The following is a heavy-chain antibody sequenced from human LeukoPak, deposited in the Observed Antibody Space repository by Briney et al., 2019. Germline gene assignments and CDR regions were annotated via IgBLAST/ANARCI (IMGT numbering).Heavy chain of an antibody. Sequence: PSETLSLTCTVSGGSISSYYWSWIRQPPGKGLEWIGYIYSSGSTNYNPSVKSRVTISVDTSKNQFSLKLNSVAAADTAVYYCAALSGYSGYDWFSHFDYWGQGTLVTVSS. CDR3: AALSGYSGYDWFSHFDY. CDR2: IYSSGST. J-gene: IGHJ4*02. D-gene: IGHD5-12*01. V-gene: IGHV4-59*08. CDR1: GGSISSYY.